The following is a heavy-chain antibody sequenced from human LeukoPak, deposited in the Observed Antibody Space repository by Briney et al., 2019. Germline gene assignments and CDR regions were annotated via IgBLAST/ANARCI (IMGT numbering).Heavy chain of an antibody. J-gene: IGHJ4*02. CDR2: IYSGGST. D-gene: IGHD4-23*01. V-gene: IGHV4-4*07. CDR1: GGSISGYY. CDR3: ARDPNSAL. Sequence: SETLSLTCTVSGGSISGYYWSWIRQPAGKGLEWIGRIYSGGSTNYNPSLKSRVTMSLDTSKNQFSLKMTSVTAADTAVYYCARDPNSALWGQGTLVTVSS.